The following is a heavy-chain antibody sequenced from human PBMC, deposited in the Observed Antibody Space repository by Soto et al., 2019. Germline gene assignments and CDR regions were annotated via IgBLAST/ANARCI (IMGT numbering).Heavy chain of an antibody. CDR1: GGTFSSYA. D-gene: IGHD3-9*01. CDR2: IIPIFGTA. CDR3: AAPGNDILTGYHTY. J-gene: IGHJ4*02. V-gene: IGHV1-69*13. Sequence: ASVKVSCKASGGTFSSYAISWVRQAPGQGLEWMGGIIPIFGTANYAQKRQGRVTITADESTSTAYMELSSLRSEDTAVYYCAAPGNDILTGYHTYWGQGTLVTVSS.